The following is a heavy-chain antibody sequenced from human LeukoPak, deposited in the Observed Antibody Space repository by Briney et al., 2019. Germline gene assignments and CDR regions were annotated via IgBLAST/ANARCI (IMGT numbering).Heavy chain of an antibody. CDR1: GYTFANYE. D-gene: IGHD4-11*01. V-gene: IGHV1-18*01. CDR3: ARVGHSNHFYYMDV. CDR2: INTYNGKT. J-gene: IGHJ6*03. Sequence: ASVKVSCKASGYTFANYEISWVRQAPGQGLEWMGWINTYNGKTNYAQKVQGRVTVTTDTSTSTAYMELRSLISDDTAVYYCARVGHSNHFYYMDVWGKGTTVTVSS.